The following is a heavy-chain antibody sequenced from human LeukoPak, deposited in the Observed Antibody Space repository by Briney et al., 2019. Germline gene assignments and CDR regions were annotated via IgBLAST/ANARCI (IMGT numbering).Heavy chain of an antibody. CDR2: IYTSGST. J-gene: IGHJ6*02. CDR3: ARDGLYYYYYGMDV. V-gene: IGHV4-4*07. CDR1: GSSISSYY. Sequence: PSETLSLTCTVSGSSISSYYWSWIRQPAGKGLEWIGRIYTSGSTNYNPSLKSRVTMSVDTSKNQFSLKLSSVTAADTAVYYCARDGLYYYYYGMDVWGQGTTVTVSS.